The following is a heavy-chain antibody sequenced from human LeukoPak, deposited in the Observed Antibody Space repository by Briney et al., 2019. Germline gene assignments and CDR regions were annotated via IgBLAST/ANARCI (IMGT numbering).Heavy chain of an antibody. CDR3: VRVYIYGRSYFDY. Sequence: SETLSLTCTVSGYSISSGYYWGWIRQPPGKGLEWIGTTHRSGSTDYNPSLKSRLTISVDTSKNEFSLNLSSVTAADTAVYYCVRVYIYGRSYFDYWGQGTLVTVSS. D-gene: IGHD5-18*01. CDR2: THRSGST. J-gene: IGHJ4*02. CDR1: GYSISSGYY. V-gene: IGHV4-38-2*02.